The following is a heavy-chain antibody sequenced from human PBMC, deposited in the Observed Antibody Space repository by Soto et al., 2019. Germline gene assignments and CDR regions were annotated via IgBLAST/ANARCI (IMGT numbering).Heavy chain of an antibody. Sequence: PGGSLRLCCAASGFTFSSYAMHWVRQAPGKGLEWVAVISYDGSNKYYADSVKGRFTISRDNSKNTLYLQMNSLRAEDTAVYYCARDQADTAMPDFVPYYYYYGMDVWGQGTTVTVS. V-gene: IGHV3-30-3*01. D-gene: IGHD5-18*01. CDR1: GFTFSSYA. CDR3: ARDQADTAMPDFVPYYYYYGMDV. J-gene: IGHJ6*02. CDR2: ISYDGSNK.